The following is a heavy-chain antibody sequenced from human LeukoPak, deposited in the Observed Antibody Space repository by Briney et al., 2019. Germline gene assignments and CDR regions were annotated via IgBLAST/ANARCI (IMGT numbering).Heavy chain of an antibody. CDR1: GGSISSYY. J-gene: IGHJ4*02. CDR3: ARGIAVAYKNAYDY. CDR2: IYYSEST. V-gene: IGHV4-59*01. D-gene: IGHD6-19*01. Sequence: SETLSLTCTVSGGSISSYYWSWIRQPPGKGLEWIGYIYYSESTNYNPSLKSRVTISVDTSKNQFSLKLSSVTAADTAVYYCARGIAVAYKNAYDYWGQGTLVTVSS.